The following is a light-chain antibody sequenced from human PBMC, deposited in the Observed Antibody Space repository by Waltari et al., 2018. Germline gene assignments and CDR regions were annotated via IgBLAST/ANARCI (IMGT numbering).Light chain of an antibody. V-gene: IGKV1-39*01. CDR1: KSISNY. CDR3: QQSYRPPFT. Sequence: DIQMTQSPSSLSASVGDRVTITCRASKSISNYLNWYQHKPGTAPKLLIYAASSLQSGVPSRFSGSGSGTDFTLTINSLQPEDFATYSCQQSYRPPFTFGPGTELDVK. J-gene: IGKJ3*01. CDR2: AAS.